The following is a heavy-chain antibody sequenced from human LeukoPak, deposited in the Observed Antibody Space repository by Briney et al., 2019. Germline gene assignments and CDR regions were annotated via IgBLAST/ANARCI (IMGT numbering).Heavy chain of an antibody. CDR3: ARDLLLFSGSLPFDY. CDR2: ISSSGSTI. CDR1: GFTFSSYA. V-gene: IGHV3-48*03. D-gene: IGHD6-13*01. Sequence: RGSLRLSCAASGFTFSSYAMSWVRQAPGKGLEWVSYISSSGSTIYYADSVKGRFTISRDNAKNSLYLQMNSLRAEDTAVYYCARDLLLFSGSLPFDYWGQGTLVTVSS. J-gene: IGHJ4*02.